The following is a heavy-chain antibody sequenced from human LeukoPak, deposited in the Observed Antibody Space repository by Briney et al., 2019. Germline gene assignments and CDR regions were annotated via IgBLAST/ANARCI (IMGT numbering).Heavy chain of an antibody. D-gene: IGHD3-22*01. CDR2: IYYSGST. CDR1: GGSISSGDYY. Sequence: PSETLSLTCTVSGGSISSGDYYWSWIRQPPGKGLEWIGYIYYSGSTYYNLSLKSRVTISVDTSKNQFSLKLSSVTAADTAVYYCARVGDDSSGYLFDYWGQGTLVTVSS. J-gene: IGHJ4*02. V-gene: IGHV4-30-4*01. CDR3: ARVGDDSSGYLFDY.